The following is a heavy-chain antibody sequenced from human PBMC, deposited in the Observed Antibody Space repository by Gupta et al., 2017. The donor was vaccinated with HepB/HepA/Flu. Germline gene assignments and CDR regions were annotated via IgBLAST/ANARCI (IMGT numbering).Heavy chain of an antibody. Sequence: QVTLRESGPALVKPTQTLTLTCTFSGFSLSTSGMCVSWIRQPPGKALEWLARIDWDDDKYYSTSLKTRLTISKDTSKNQVVLTMTNLDTVDTATYDCARINRGGYNWNYAIDYWGQGSLVTVSS. J-gene: IGHJ4*02. V-gene: IGHV2-70*15. CDR3: ARINRGGYNWNYAIDY. CDR2: IDWDDDK. CDR1: GFSLSTSGMC. D-gene: IGHD1-7*01.